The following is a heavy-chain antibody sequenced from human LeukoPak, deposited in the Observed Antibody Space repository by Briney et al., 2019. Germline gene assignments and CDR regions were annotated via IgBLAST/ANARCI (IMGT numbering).Heavy chain of an antibody. CDR1: GGSISSYY. CDR3: ARGLWFGELSAFDI. D-gene: IGHD3-10*01. CDR2: IYYSGST. V-gene: IGHV4-59*01. J-gene: IGHJ3*02. Sequence: SETLSLTCTVSGGSISSYYWSWIRQPPGKGLEWIGYIYYSGSTNYNPSLKSRVTISVDTSKNQFSLRLSSVTAADTAVYYCARGLWFGELSAFDIWGQGTMVTVSS.